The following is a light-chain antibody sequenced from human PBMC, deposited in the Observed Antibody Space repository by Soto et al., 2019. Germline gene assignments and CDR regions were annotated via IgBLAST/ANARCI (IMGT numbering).Light chain of an antibody. CDR1: SSDVGSYNL. V-gene: IGLV2-23*01. J-gene: IGLJ1*01. CDR2: EGS. Sequence: QSVLTQTASVSGSPGQSITISCTGTSSDVGSYNLVSWYQQHPGKAPKLMIYEGSKRPSGVSNRFSGSKSGYTASLTISGLQAEDEADYYCCSYAGSSTHVFGTGTKVTVL. CDR3: CSYAGSSTHV.